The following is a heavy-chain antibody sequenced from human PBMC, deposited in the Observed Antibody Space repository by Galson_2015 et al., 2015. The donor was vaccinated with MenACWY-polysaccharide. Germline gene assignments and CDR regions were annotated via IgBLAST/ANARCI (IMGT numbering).Heavy chain of an antibody. J-gene: IGHJ6*02. CDR1: GYLFTSFA. CDR2: IYPSDSDV. Sequence: QSGAEVKKPGESLKISCTASGYLFTSFAIGWVRQMPGKGLEWLGIIYPSDSDVKYNPSFQGQVTFSADRCTNTAYLQWSSLKASDSAMYYCARKDHGTGSMDVWGQGTTVTVSS. D-gene: IGHD3-10*01. CDR3: ARKDHGTGSMDV. V-gene: IGHV5-51*01.